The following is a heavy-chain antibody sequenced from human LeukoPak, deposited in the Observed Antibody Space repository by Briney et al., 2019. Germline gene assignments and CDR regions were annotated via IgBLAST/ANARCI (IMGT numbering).Heavy chain of an antibody. CDR2: IIPIFGTA. V-gene: IGHV1-69*13. CDR3: ARSRLGYCSSTSCSGWYYYYGMDV. J-gene: IGHJ6*02. CDR1: GGTFISYA. Sequence: SVKVSCKASGGTFISYAISWVRQAPGQGLEWMGGIIPIFGTANYAQKFQGRVTITADESTSTAYMELSSLRSEDTAVYYCARSRLGYCSSTSCSGWYYYYGMDVWGQGTTVTVSS. D-gene: IGHD2-2*01.